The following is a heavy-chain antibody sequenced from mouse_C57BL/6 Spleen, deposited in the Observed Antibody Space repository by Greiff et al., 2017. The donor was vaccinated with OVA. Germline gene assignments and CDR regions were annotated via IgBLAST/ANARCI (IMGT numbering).Heavy chain of an antibody. V-gene: IGHV14-2*01. J-gene: IGHJ1*03. CDR2: IDPEDGET. CDR1: GFNIKDYY. D-gene: IGHD1-1*01. Sequence: VQLQQSGAELVKPGASVKLSCTASGFNIKDYYMRWVKQRTEQGLEWIGRIDPEDGETKYAPKFKGKATITADKSSNTAYLKLSSLTSEDTAVYYCARCSGGYFDVWGTGTTVTVSS. CDR3: ARCSGGYFDV.